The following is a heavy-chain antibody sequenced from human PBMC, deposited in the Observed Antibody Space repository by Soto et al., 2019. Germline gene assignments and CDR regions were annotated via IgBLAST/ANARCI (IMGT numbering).Heavy chain of an antibody. J-gene: IGHJ4*02. CDR2: TTTYNGNT. D-gene: IGHD6-13*01. CDR1: GYTLTSYG. Sequence: QVQLVQSGAEVKKPGASVKVSCKASGYTLTSYGISWVRQAPGQGLEWMGWTTTYNGNTNYAQKFQGRVTMTTDTSTSTAYVELRSLRSDDTAVYFCATDRSTSEYWGQGTLVTVSS. V-gene: IGHV1-18*01. CDR3: ATDRSTSEY.